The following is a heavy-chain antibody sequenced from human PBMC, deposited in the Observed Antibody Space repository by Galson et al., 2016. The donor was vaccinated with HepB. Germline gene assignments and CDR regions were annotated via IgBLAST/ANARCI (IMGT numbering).Heavy chain of an antibody. CDR2: IYHSGFT. Sequence: SETLSLTCAVSGASISSNNWWIWVRQPPGKGLEWIGEIYHSGFTNYNPSLKSRVTISVDMSKNQFSLKLSSVTAADTAVYYCARDWYTYDAFDIWGQGTLVTVSS. CDR3: ARDWYTYDAFDI. J-gene: IGHJ5*02. V-gene: IGHV4-4*02. D-gene: IGHD4/OR15-4a*01. CDR1: GASISSNNW.